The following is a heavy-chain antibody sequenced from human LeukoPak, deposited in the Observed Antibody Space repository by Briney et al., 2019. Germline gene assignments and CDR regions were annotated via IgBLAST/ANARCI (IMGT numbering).Heavy chain of an antibody. V-gene: IGHV3-23*01. D-gene: IGHD3-16*01. Sequence: SGGSLRLSCAASGFTFSTFAMSWVRQAPGKGLERVSAIRGSGGSTYYADSVKGRFAISRDNSKNTLYLQMNSLRAEDTAVYYCAKSGGGTTITTAHYWGQGTLVTVSS. CDR3: AKSGGGTTITTAHY. CDR2: IRGSGGST. J-gene: IGHJ4*02. CDR1: GFTFSTFA.